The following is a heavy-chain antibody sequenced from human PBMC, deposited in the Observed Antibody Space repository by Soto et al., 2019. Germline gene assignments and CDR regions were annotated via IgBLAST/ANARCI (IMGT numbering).Heavy chain of an antibody. V-gene: IGHV3-21*04. CDR3: ARDLEVVPAITAWFDP. D-gene: IGHD2-2*01. J-gene: IGHJ5*02. CDR1: GFTFSSYS. CDR2: ISSSGSTI. Sequence: EVQLVESGGGLVKPGGSLRLSCAASGFTFSSYSMNWVRQAPGKGLEWVSSISSSGSTIYYADSVKGRFTISRDNAKNSLYLQMNSLRAEDTAVYYCARDLEVVPAITAWFDPWGQGTLVTVSS.